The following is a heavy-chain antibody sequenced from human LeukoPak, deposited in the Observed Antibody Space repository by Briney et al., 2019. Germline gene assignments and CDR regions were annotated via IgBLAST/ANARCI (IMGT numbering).Heavy chain of an antibody. CDR3: ARKGIFGKRYCSSTSCYLSGVWFDP. CDR1: GYTFTSYD. CDR2: MNPNSGNT. J-gene: IGHJ5*02. D-gene: IGHD2-2*01. Sequence: GASVKVSCKASGYTFTSYDINWVRQATGQGLEWMGWMNPNSGNTGYAQKFQGRVTMTRNTSISTAYMELSSLRSEDTAVYYCARKGIFGKRYCSSTSCYLSGVWFDPWGQGTLVTVSS. V-gene: IGHV1-8*01.